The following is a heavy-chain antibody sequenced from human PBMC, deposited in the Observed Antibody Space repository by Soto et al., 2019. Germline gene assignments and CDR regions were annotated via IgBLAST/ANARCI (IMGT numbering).Heavy chain of an antibody. Sequence: QVQLQESGPGLVKPSETLSLTCTVSGGSISSYYWSWIRQPPGKGLEWIGYIYYSGSTNYNPSLKRRVTISVDTSKNQFSLKLSSVTAADTAVYYCARDLTMVRGVFDYWGQGTLVTVSS. CDR3: ARDLTMVRGVFDY. D-gene: IGHD3-10*01. CDR2: IYYSGST. J-gene: IGHJ4*02. CDR1: GGSISSYY. V-gene: IGHV4-59*01.